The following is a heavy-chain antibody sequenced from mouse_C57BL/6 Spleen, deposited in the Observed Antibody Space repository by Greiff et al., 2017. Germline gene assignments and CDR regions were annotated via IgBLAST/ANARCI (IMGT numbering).Heavy chain of an antibody. J-gene: IGHJ4*01. V-gene: IGHV14-1*01. CDR2: IDPEDGDT. Sequence: VQLKQSGAELVRPGASVKLSCTASGFNIKDYYMHWVKQRPEQGLEWIGRIDPEDGDTEYAPKFPGKATMTAATYSNTADLHRSILTAEDTAVYYCSPYGNYEDYAMDYWGQGTSVTVSS. CDR1: GFNIKDYY. CDR3: SPYGNYEDYAMDY. D-gene: IGHD2-1*01.